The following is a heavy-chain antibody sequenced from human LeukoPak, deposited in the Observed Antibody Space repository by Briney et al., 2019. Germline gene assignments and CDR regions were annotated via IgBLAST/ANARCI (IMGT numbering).Heavy chain of an antibody. CDR3: ARDKLPAPWDGMDV. Sequence: GGSLRLSCVASGFTFSNYWMSWVRQAPGKGLEWVAFIRYDGSNKYYADSVKGRFTISRDNSKNTLYLQMNSLRPEDTAVYYCARDKLPAPWDGMDVWGQGTTVTVSS. J-gene: IGHJ6*02. D-gene: IGHD2-2*01. CDR2: IRYDGSNK. CDR1: GFTFSNYW. V-gene: IGHV3-30*02.